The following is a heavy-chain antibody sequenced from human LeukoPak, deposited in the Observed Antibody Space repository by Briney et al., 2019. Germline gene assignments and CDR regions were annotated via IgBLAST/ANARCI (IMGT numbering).Heavy chain of an antibody. CDR3: ARMGLWFGDRADYYGMDV. CDR2: ISHSGST. CDR1: GGSFSGYY. D-gene: IGHD3-10*01. Sequence: PSETLSLTCAVYGGSFSGYYWSWIRQPPGKGLEWIGEISHSGSTNYNPSLKSRVTISVDTSKNQFSLKLSSVTAADTAVYYCARMGLWFGDRADYYGMDVWGQGTTVTVSS. J-gene: IGHJ6*02. V-gene: IGHV4-34*01.